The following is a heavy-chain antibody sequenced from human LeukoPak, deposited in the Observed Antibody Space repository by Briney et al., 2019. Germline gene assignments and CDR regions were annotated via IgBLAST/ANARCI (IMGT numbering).Heavy chain of an antibody. V-gene: IGHV3-74*01. CDR3: AREGDYGDYFDY. CDR2: ITNDGSST. CDR1: GFTFSSYW. D-gene: IGHD4-17*01. Sequence: TGGSLRLSCAASGFTFSSYWMHWVRQAPGKVLVWVSRITNDGSSTSHADSVKGRFTISRDNAKNTLYLQMNSLRAEDTAVYYCAREGDYGDYFDYWGQGTLVTVSS. J-gene: IGHJ4*02.